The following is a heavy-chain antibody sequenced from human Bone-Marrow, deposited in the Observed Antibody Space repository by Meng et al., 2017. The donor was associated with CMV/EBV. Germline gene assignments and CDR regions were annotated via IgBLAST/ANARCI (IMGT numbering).Heavy chain of an antibody. CDR3: ARPYGGNSQGAFDI. CDR1: GFTFSSYS. Sequence: GGSLRLSCAASGFTFSSYSMNWVRQAPGKGLEWVSCITSRSTDIYYSDSVKGRFTISRDDANNSLYLQMNSLRAEDTAVYYCARPYGGNSQGAFDIWGQGTMVTVSS. V-gene: IGHV3-21*01. D-gene: IGHD4-23*01. CDR2: ITSRSTDI. J-gene: IGHJ3*02.